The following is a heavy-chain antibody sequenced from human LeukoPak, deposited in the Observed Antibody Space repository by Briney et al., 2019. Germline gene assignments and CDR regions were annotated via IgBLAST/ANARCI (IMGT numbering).Heavy chain of an antibody. J-gene: IGHJ4*02. V-gene: IGHV3-30-3*01. D-gene: IGHD3-10*01. CDR3: ARERREGLGYFDY. CDR1: GFTFSSYA. CDR2: ISYDGSNK. Sequence: GGSXXLSCAASGFTFSSYAXHWVRQAPGKXXEWVAVISYDGSNKYYADSVKGRFTISRDNSKNTLYLQMNSLRAEDTAVYYCARERREGLGYFDYWGQGTLVTVSS.